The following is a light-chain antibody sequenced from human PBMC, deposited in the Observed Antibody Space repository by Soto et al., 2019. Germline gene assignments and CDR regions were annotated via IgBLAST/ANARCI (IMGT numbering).Light chain of an antibody. CDR1: QSVSSSY. J-gene: IGKJ5*01. CDR2: GAS. CDR3: QQYGSSLIT. V-gene: IGKV3-20*01. Sequence: EIVLTQSPGTLSLSPGERATLSCRASQSVSSSYLAWYQQKPGQAPRLLIYGASSRATGIPDRFSGSGSGTDFTLTISILEPEDFAVYYCQQYGSSLITLGQGTRLEIK.